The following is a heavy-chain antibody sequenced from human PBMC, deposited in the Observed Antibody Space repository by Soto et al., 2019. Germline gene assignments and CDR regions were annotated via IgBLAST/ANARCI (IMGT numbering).Heavy chain of an antibody. Sequence: QLQLQESGPGLVKPSETLSLTCNVSGVSISDTSYYWGWIRQPPGKGLEWIGTIDFNGNTFYNPSLKSRLTISVDTSKNQFSLRLTSVTAADTAVYYCARQGSYWGQGTLVAVSS. J-gene: IGHJ4*02. V-gene: IGHV4-39*01. CDR3: ARQGSY. CDR2: IDFNGNT. CDR1: GVSISDTSYY.